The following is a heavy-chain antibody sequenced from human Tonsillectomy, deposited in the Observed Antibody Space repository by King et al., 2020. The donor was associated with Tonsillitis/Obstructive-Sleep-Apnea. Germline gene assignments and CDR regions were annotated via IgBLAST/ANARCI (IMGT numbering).Heavy chain of an antibody. D-gene: IGHD3-3*01. CDR2: IDHSGST. V-gene: IGHV4-34*01. Sequence: VQLQQWGAGLLKPSETLSLTCAVYGGSFSGYYWSWIRQPPGKGLEWIGEIDHSGSTNYNPSLKSRVTISADTSKSQFSLKLSSVTAADTAVYYCAREITTDAFDIWAKGKMV. J-gene: IGHJ3*02. CDR3: AREITTDAFDI. CDR1: GGSFSGYY.